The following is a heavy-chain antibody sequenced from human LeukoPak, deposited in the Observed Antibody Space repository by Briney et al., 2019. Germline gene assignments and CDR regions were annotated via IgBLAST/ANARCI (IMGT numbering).Heavy chain of an antibody. V-gene: IGHV6-1*01. D-gene: IGHD6-19*01. J-gene: IGHJ4*02. CDR2: TYYRSKWYN. CDR3: AREEVAVAGYLDY. Sequence: SQTLSLTCATSGDSVSNNFAAWNWIRQSPSRGLEWLGRTYYRSKWYNDYAVSVKSRITINPDTSKNQFSLHLNSVTPEDTAVYYCAREEVAVAGYLDYWGRGTLVTVSS. CDR1: GDSVSNNFAA.